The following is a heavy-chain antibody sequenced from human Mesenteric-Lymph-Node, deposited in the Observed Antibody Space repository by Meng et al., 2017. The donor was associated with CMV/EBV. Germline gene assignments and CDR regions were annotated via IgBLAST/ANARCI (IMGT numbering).Heavy chain of an antibody. Sequence: CKASGYSFTGYYIHWVRQAPGQGLEWMGRINPNSGGTNYAQKFQGRVTMTRDTSISTAYMELSRLRSDDTAVYYCARALRYFDWYVDYWGQGTLVTVSS. CDR2: INPNSGGT. D-gene: IGHD3-9*01. CDR3: ARALRYFDWYVDY. CDR1: GYSFTGYY. V-gene: IGHV1-2*06. J-gene: IGHJ4*02.